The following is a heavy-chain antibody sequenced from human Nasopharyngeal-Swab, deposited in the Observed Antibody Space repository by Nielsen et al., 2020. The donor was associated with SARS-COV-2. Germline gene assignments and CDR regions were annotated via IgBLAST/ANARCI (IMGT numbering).Heavy chain of an antibody. CDR3: ARDGDYYYYMDA. CDR2: ISSSSSYI. CDR1: GFTFSSYS. J-gene: IGHJ6*03. V-gene: IGHV3-21*01. Sequence: GESLKISCAASGFTFSSYSMNWVRQAPGKGLEWVSSISSSSSYIYYADSVKGRFTISRDNAKNSLYLQMNSLRAEDTAVYYCARDGDYYYYMDAWGKGTTVTFSS. D-gene: IGHD3-10*01.